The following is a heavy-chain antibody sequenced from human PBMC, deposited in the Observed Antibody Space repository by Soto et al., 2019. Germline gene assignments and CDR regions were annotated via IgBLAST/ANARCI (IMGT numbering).Heavy chain of an antibody. CDR3: AVETGTTGEFDY. Sequence: NPSETLSLTCTVSGGSISSYYWSWIRQPPGKGLEWIGYIYYSGSTNYNPSLKSRVTISVDTSKNQFSLKLSSVTAADTAVYYCAVETGTTGEFDYWGQGTLVTVSS. CDR2: IYYSGST. J-gene: IGHJ4*02. CDR1: GGSISSYY. D-gene: IGHD1-7*01. V-gene: IGHV4-59*01.